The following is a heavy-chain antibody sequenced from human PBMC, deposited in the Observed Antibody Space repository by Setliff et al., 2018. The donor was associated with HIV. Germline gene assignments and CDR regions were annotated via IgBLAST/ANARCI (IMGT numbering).Heavy chain of an antibody. V-gene: IGHV4-59*08. D-gene: IGHD4-17*01. CDR3: ARHARTTVTISLWFDP. CDR1: GGSISTYY. CDR2: IYFTGSS. J-gene: IGHJ5*02. Sequence: SETLSLTCTVSGGSISTYYWSWIRQPPGKGLEWIGSIYFTGSSDNNPSLKSRVTLSVDTSKHQFSLKLSSVTAADTAVYYCARHARTTVTISLWFDPWDQGTLVTVSS.